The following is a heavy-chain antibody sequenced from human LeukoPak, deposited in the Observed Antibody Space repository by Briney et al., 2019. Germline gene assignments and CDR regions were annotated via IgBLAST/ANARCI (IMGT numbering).Heavy chain of an antibody. CDR1: GFIFSTYA. V-gene: IGHV3-23*01. CDR3: AQDLMNYGDHVDYFDY. D-gene: IGHD4-17*01. J-gene: IGHJ4*02. Sequence: PGGSLRLSCAASGFIFSTYAMSCVRQAPGKGLEWVSGISGSGGRTYYPDSVKGRFTISRDNSKNTLYLQMNSLRAEDTAVYYCAQDLMNYGDHVDYFDYWGQGTLVTVSS. CDR2: ISGSGGRT.